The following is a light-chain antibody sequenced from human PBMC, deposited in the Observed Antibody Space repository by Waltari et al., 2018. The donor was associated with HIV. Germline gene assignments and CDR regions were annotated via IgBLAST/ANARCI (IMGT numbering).Light chain of an antibody. J-gene: IGKJ4*01. CDR3: PQYGRSSA. Sequence: IASTQSRRTLSLSPGERATLTGRARQTVRNHYLAWNQQRPGQAPRLLTDGASNRATGIPDRVSGSGAGTDFTLTISRLGPEDFAVYDCPQYGRSSAFGGGTKVEIK. CDR1: QTVRNHY. V-gene: IGKV3-20*01. CDR2: GAS.